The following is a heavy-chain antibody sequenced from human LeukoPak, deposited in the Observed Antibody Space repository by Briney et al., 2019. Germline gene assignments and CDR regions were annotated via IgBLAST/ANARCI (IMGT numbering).Heavy chain of an antibody. J-gene: IGHJ6*02. V-gene: IGHV3-21*01. D-gene: IGHD3-10*01. Sequence: TGGSLRLSCAASGFTFSSYAMSWVRQAPGKGLEWVSSISSSSTYIYYADSVKGRFTISRDNAKNSLYLQMNSLRAEDTAVFYCARNTITGYYYGMDVWGQGTTVTVSS. CDR1: GFTFSSYA. CDR3: ARNTITGYYYGMDV. CDR2: ISSSSTYI.